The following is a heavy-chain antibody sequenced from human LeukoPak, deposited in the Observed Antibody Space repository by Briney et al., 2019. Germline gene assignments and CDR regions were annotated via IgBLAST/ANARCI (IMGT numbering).Heavy chain of an antibody. J-gene: IGHJ4*02. D-gene: IGHD6-19*01. CDR1: GGSISSSSYY. V-gene: IGHV4-39*07. CDR3: AREGYSSGWYKTDY. CDR2: IYYSGST. Sequence: PSETLSLTCTVSGGSISSSSYYWGWIRQPPGKGLEWIGSIYYSGSTYYNPSLKSRVTISVDTSKNQFSLKLGSVTAADTAVYYCAREGYSSGWYKTDYWGQGTLVTVSS.